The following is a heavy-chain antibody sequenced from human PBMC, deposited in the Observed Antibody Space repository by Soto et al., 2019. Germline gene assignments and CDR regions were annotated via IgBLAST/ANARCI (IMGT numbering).Heavy chain of an antibody. Sequence: QVQLVQSGAEVKKPGASVKVSCKASGYTFTSYAMHWVRQAPGQRLEWMGWINAGNGNTKYSQKFQGRVTITRHTAASTAYMELSSLRSEDTAVYYCASSRITMVPYGMDVGGQGTTVTVSS. D-gene: IGHD3-10*01. CDR2: INAGNGNT. CDR1: GYTFTSYA. CDR3: ASSRITMVPYGMDV. J-gene: IGHJ6*02. V-gene: IGHV1-3*01.